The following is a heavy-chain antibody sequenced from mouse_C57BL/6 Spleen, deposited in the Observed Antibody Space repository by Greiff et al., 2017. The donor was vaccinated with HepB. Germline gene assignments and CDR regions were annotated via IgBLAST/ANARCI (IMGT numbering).Heavy chain of an antibody. Sequence: EVKVVESGGGLVKPGGSLKLSCAASGFTFSSYAMSWVRQTPEKRLEWVATISDGGSYTYYPDNVKGRFTISRDNAKNNLYLQMSHLKAEDTALYYCAGGTGTGYFDVWGTGTTVTVSS. J-gene: IGHJ1*03. D-gene: IGHD4-1*01. CDR3: AGGTGTGYFDV. CDR2: ISDGGSYT. CDR1: GFTFSSYA. V-gene: IGHV5-4*03.